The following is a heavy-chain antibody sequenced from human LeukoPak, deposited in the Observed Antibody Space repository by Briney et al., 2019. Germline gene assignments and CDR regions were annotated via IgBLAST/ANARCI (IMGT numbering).Heavy chain of an antibody. V-gene: IGHV4-59*08. D-gene: IGHD6-13*01. CDR2: IYDCSSM. CDR3: ARPRIAAAHDAFDI. CDR1: GVSISSYY. Sequence: SETLSLTCTVSGVSISSYYWSWIRQPPGKGLEGIGYIYDCSSMNYNPSLKTRVTISVDTSKQQFSLKLSSVTAADTAVYYCARPRIAAAHDAFDIWGQGTMVTVSS. J-gene: IGHJ3*02.